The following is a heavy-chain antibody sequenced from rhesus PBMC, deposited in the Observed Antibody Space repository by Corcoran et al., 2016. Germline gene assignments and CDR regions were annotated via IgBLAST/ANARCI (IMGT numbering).Heavy chain of an antibody. CDR1: GFSLTTSGMG. V-gene: IGHV2-174*01. J-gene: IGHJ4*01. D-gene: IGHD5-24*01. CDR2: IYWDDDK. Sequence: QVTLKESGPALVKPTQTLTLTCTFSGFSLTTSGMGVGWIRQPPGKALEWLALIYWDDDKGYSTSLKSRLTISKDTSKNQVVLTMTNMDPVDTATYYCARAKSGYSYLDYWGQGVLVTVSS. CDR3: ARAKSGYSYLDY.